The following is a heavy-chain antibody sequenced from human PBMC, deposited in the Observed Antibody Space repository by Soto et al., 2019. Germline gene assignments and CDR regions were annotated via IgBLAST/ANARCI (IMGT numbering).Heavy chain of an antibody. V-gene: IGHV3-21*01. J-gene: IGHJ6*02. CDR2: ISSSSSYI. D-gene: IGHD3-10*01. CDR3: ARSGYPDYYYGSGSYYNDDYYYYGMDV. CDR1: GFTFSSYS. Sequence: EVQLVESGGGLVKPGGSLRLSCAASGFTFSSYSMNWVRQAPGKGLEWVLSISSSSSYIYYADSVKGRFTISRDNAKNSLYLQMNSLRAEDTAVYYCARSGYPDYYYGSGSYYNDDYYYYGMDVWGQGTTVTVSS.